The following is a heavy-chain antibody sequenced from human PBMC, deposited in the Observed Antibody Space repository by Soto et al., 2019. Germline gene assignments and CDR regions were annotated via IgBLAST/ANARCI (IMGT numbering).Heavy chain of an antibody. V-gene: IGHV3-53*01. D-gene: IGHD4-17*01. CDR3: AGYGGNSV. J-gene: IGHJ4*02. CDR2: IYNDGTT. CDR1: GFTVSSNH. Sequence: EVQLVESGGGLTQPGGSLRLSCAVSGFTVSSNHVTWVRQATGNGLQWVSAIYNDGTTYYADSVKGRFTISRDNSKNTVFLQMNSLRAEDTAVYYCAGYGGNSVWGQGTLVTVSS.